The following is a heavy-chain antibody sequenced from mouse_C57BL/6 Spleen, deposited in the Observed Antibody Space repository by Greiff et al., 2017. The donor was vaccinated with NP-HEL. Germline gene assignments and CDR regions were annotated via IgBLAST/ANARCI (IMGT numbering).Heavy chain of an antibody. V-gene: IGHV1-19*01. Sequence: EVKLMESGPVLVKPGASVKMSCKASGYTFTDYYMNWVKQSHGKSLEWIGVINPYNGGTSYNQKFKGKATLTVDKSSSTAYMELNSLTSEDSAVYYCARFDGYYDYWGQGTTLTVSS. D-gene: IGHD2-3*01. CDR3: ARFDGYYDY. CDR2: INPYNGGT. CDR1: GYTFTDYY. J-gene: IGHJ2*01.